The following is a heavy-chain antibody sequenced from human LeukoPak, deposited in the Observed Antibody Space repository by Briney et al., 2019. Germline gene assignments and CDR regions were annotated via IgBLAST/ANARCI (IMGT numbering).Heavy chain of an antibody. V-gene: IGHV1-2*02. CDR2: INPHSGGT. CDR3: AREIPCSSSSCLDY. J-gene: IGHJ4*02. Sequence: GASVKVSCKASGYTFTAYYMHWVRQAPGQGLEWMGWINPHSGGTNFAQKFQGRVTMTRDTSITTAHMELSRQTSDDTAMYYCAREIPCSSSSCLDYWGQGTLVTVSS. D-gene: IGHD2-2*01. CDR1: GYTFTAYY.